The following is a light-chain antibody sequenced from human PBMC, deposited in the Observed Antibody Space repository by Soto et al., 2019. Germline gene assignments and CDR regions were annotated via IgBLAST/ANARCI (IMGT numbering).Light chain of an antibody. J-gene: IGKJ1*01. CDR3: QQYSDWPRT. Sequence: EILMTQSPATLPVSPGERATLSCRASQSVSANLAWYQHKPGQAPRLLIYGTSTRATGIPARFSGSGSGTHFILSISSLQSEDFAIYYCQQYSDWPRTFGQDTKVDI. CDR1: QSVSAN. CDR2: GTS. V-gene: IGKV3-15*01.